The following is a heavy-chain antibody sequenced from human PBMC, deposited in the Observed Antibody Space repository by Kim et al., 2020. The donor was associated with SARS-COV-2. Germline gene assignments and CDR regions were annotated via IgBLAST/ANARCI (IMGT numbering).Heavy chain of an antibody. CDR1: GFTFSSYS. V-gene: IGHV3-21*01. Sequence: GGSLRLSCAASGFTFSSYSMNWVRQAPGKGLEWVSSISSSSSYIYYADSVKGRFTISRDNAKNSLYLQMNSLRAEDTAVYYCARVKEGDFDWLLALYYYYGMDVWGQGTTVTVSS. J-gene: IGHJ6*02. CDR3: ARVKEGDFDWLLALYYYYGMDV. D-gene: IGHD3-9*01. CDR2: ISSSSSYI.